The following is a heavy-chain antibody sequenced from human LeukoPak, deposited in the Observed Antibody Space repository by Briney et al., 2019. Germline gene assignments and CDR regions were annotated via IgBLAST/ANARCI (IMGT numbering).Heavy chain of an antibody. J-gene: IGHJ4*02. D-gene: IGHD3-22*01. Sequence: SQTLSLTCTVSGGSISSGSYYWSWIRQPAGKGLEWIGRIYTSGSTNYNPSLKSRVTISVDTSKNQFSLKLSSVTAADTAVYYCAREGSGYYYALDYWGQGTLVTVSS. CDR3: AREGSGYYYALDY. V-gene: IGHV4-61*02. CDR1: GGSISSGSYY. CDR2: IYTSGST.